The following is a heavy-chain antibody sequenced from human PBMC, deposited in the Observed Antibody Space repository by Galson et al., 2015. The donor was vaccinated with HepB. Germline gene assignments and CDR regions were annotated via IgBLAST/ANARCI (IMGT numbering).Heavy chain of an antibody. CDR3: ARAPRPDYYGSGSYPHDFYYFDY. J-gene: IGHJ4*02. V-gene: IGHV3-11*05. CDR2: ISTSSSYI. Sequence: SLRLSCAASGFTFSNHYINWIRQAPGKGLEWVSYISTSSSYINYADSVKGRFTISRDNAKNSLYLQMSGLRAEDTAVYYCARAPRPDYYGSGSYPHDFYYFDYWGQGTLVTVSS. CDR1: GFTFSNHY. D-gene: IGHD3-10*01.